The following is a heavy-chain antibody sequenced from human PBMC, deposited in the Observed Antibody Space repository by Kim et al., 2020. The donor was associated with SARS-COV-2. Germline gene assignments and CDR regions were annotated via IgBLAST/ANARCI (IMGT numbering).Heavy chain of an antibody. CDR1: GYTFTDYA. Sequence: ASVKVSCKASGYTFTDYAINWVRQAPGQRLEWMGWITTYNGNTLDAQKFQGRISMTTDTSASTAYLELRSLTFDDTAFYYCARRPYSCHHIIYWGQGTLV. V-gene: IGHV1-18*04. J-gene: IGHJ1*01. D-gene: IGHD1-26*01. CDR2: ITTYNGNT. CDR3: ARRPYSCHHIIY.